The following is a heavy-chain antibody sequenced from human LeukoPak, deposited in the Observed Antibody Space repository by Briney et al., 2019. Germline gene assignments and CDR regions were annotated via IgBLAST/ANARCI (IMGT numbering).Heavy chain of an antibody. CDR2: ISSSGSTI. CDR1: GFTFSSYE. CDR3: AELGITMIGGV. J-gene: IGHJ6*04. V-gene: IGHV3-48*03. D-gene: IGHD3-10*02. Sequence: GGSLRLSCAASGFTFSSYEMNWVRQAPGKGLEWVSYISSSGSTIYYADSVKGRFTISRDNDKNSLYLQMNSLRAEDTAVYYCAELGITMIGGVWGKGTTVTISS.